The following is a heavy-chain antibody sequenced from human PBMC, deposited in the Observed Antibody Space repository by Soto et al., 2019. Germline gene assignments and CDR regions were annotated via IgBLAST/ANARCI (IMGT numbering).Heavy chain of an antibody. CDR1: QYTFTNFY. CDR3: ATSSDWSPLLDH. CDR2: INNGGGT. J-gene: IGHJ4*02. Sequence: ASVKVSCKASQYTFTNFYLHWVRRAPGQRPEWMGWINNGGGTIYAQKFQGRLTMTRDTSITTAYMELSRLTSDDTAFYYCATSSDWSPLLDHWGPGTLVTVSS. V-gene: IGHV1-2*02. D-gene: IGHD6-19*01.